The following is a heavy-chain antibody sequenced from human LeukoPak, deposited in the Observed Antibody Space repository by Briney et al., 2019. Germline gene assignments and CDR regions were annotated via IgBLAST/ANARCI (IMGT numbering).Heavy chain of an antibody. CDR1: GFIFSTYG. J-gene: IGHJ4*02. Sequence: GGSLRLSCAASGFIFSTYGMYWVRQAPGKGLEWVAFIRHDGGIKNYADSVKGRSTISRDNSKNTLYLQMNSLRAEDTAVYYCAKGSLADIDYWGQGTLVTVSS. V-gene: IGHV3-30*02. CDR2: IRHDGGIK. D-gene: IGHD3-16*01. CDR3: AKGSLADIDY.